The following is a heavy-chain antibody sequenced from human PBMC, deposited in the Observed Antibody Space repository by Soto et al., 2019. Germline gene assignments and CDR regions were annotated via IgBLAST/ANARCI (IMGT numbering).Heavy chain of an antibody. CDR2: ISYDGSNK. CDR1: GFTFSSYG. Sequence: LRLSCAASGFTFSSYGMHWVRQAPGKGLEWVAVISYDGSNKYYADSVKGRFTISRDNSKNTLYLQMNSLRAEDTAVYYCAKDNERGSSSWFPEYYYGMDVWGQGTTVTVSS. V-gene: IGHV3-30*18. J-gene: IGHJ6*02. CDR3: AKDNERGSSSWFPEYYYGMDV. D-gene: IGHD6-13*01.